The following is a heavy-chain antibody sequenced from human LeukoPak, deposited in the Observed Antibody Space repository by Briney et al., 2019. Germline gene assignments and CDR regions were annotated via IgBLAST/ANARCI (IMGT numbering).Heavy chain of an antibody. CDR3: AREGSSEEFDY. V-gene: IGHV3-21*01. Sequence: GGSLRLSCAASGFPFTPYTMNWIRRAPGKGLEWVASMSTSGTYTYYADSVKGRFTVSRDNAKNSLYLQVNSLRAEDTAVYYCAREGSSEEFDYWGQGTLVTVSS. D-gene: IGHD6-19*01. CDR2: MSTSGTYT. CDR1: GFPFTPYT. J-gene: IGHJ4*02.